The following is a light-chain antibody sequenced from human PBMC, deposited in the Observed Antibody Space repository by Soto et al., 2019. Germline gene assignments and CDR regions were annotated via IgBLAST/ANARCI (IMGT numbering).Light chain of an antibody. CDR2: GAS. Sequence: EIVMTQSPATLSVSPGERATLSCRASQSVSSNLAWYQQKPGQAPRLLIYGASTRATGIPARFSGSGSGTEFTLTFSSLQSEDFAVYYCQQYNNWPPPCTFGQGTKLEIK. J-gene: IGKJ2*02. CDR3: QQYNNWPPPCT. CDR1: QSVSSN. V-gene: IGKV3-15*01.